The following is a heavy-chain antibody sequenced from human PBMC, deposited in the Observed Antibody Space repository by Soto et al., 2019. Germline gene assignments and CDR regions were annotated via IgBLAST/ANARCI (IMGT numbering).Heavy chain of an antibody. CDR3: AVTNYDSSGYYFNWFDP. CDR1: GFTFSSYS. J-gene: IGHJ5*02. D-gene: IGHD3-22*01. Sequence: WSLRLSCAASGFTFSSYSMNWVRQAPGKGLEWVSYISSSSSTIYYADSVKGRFTISRDNAKNSLYLQMNSLRAEDTAVYYCAVTNYDSSGYYFNWFDPWGQGTLVTVSS. V-gene: IGHV3-48*01. CDR2: ISSSSSTI.